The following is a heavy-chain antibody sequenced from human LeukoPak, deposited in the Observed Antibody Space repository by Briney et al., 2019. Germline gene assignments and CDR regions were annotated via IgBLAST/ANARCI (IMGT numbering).Heavy chain of an antibody. CDR3: ARLMLFEYGDYGDAFDI. V-gene: IGHV5-51*01. Sequence: PGEFLKISCKGSRYDFSTYYIGWVRQLPGKGLEWMGVIYPGDYDTTYSPSFEDEVTMSVDKSSSSAYLQWRSLKASDTAMYYCARLMLFEYGDYGDAFDIWGQGTMVTVSS. CDR2: IYPGDYDT. D-gene: IGHD4-17*01. J-gene: IGHJ3*02. CDR1: RYDFSTYY.